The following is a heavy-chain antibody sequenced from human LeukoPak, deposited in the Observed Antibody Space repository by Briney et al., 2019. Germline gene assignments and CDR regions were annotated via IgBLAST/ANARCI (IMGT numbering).Heavy chain of an antibody. V-gene: IGHV3-53*01. D-gene: IGHD3-22*01. CDR1: GFTVSSNY. CDR3: ARLGDSSGYHPPAPPLWY. Sequence: AGGSLRLSCAASGFTVSSNYMSWVRQAPGKGLEWVSVIYSGGSTYYADSVKGRFTISRDNSKNTLYLQMNSLRAEDTAVYYCARLGDSSGYHPPAPPLWYWGQGTLVTVSS. J-gene: IGHJ4*02. CDR2: IYSGGST.